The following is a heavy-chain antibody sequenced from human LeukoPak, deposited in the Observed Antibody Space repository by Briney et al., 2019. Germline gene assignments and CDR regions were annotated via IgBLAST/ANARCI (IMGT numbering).Heavy chain of an antibody. CDR3: ARGRTYYYDSSGPSPI. J-gene: IGHJ4*02. CDR1: GFTFSSSA. Sequence: GGSLRLSCAASGFTFSSSAMSWVRQAPGKGLEWVSIISGSTGNTEYADSVKGRFTVSRDNSKNTLYLQMNSLRAEDTAVYYCARGRTYYYDSSGPSPIWGQGTLVTVSS. D-gene: IGHD3-22*01. V-gene: IGHV3-23*01. CDR2: ISGSTGNT.